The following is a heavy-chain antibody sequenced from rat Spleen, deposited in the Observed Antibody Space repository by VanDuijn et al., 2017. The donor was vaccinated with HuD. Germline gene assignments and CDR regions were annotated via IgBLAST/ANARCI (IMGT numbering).Heavy chain of an antibody. J-gene: IGHJ2*01. D-gene: IGHD1-12*03. CDR3: ARHHYDGYYHGPVLGVMDA. CDR2: ISSGGGGI. V-gene: IGHV5-25*01. CDR1: GFTFSSFP. Sequence: EVQLVESGGGLVQPGRSLKLSCAASGFTFSSFPMAWVRQAPKKGLEWVASISSGGGGIYYLDSVKGRFTISRDNAKSTLYLQMDSLRSEDTASYYCARHHYDGYYHGPVLGVMDAWGQGVMVTVSS.